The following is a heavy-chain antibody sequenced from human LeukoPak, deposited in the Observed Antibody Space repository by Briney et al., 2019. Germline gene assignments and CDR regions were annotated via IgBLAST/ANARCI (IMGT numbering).Heavy chain of an antibody. CDR3: ARVVTAILLGY. Sequence: VGSLRFSCAASGFTFSDYYMSWIRQAPGKGLEWVSYISSSGSTIYYADSVKGRFTISRDNAKNSLYLQMNSLRAEDTAVYYWARVVTAILLGYWGQGTLVTVSS. J-gene: IGHJ4*02. CDR2: ISSSGSTI. V-gene: IGHV3-11*01. D-gene: IGHD2-21*02. CDR1: GFTFSDYY.